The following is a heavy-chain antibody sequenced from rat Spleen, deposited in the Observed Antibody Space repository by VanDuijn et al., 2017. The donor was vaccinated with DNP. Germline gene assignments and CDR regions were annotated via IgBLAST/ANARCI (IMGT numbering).Heavy chain of an antibody. V-gene: IGHV5-20*01. D-gene: IGHD1-12*03. J-gene: IGHJ2*01. CDR3: AYYHDGYH. CDR1: GFTFSDYG. CDR2: ISYDGGST. Sequence: EVQLVESGGGLVQPGRSMKLSCAASGFTFSDYGMAWVLQAPTKGLEWVASISYDGGSTYYRDSVKGRFTISRDNAKNSLYLQLDSLKSEDTATYYCAYYHDGYHWGQGVMVTVSS.